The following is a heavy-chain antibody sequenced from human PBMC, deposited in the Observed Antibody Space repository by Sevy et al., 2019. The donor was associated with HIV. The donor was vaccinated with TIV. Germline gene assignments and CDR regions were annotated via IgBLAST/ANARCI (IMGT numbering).Heavy chain of an antibody. V-gene: IGHV3-33*01. Sequence: GGCLRLSCAASGFTFSKYGMHWVRQAPGKGLEWLALIWYDGSNKYYADSVKGRFTISRDNSKNMLYLQMNSLRAEDTTVYRFVRGAHYYDSSGANCDYWGQGTLVTVSS. CDR2: IWYDGSNK. CDR3: VRGAHYYDSSGANCDY. J-gene: IGHJ4*02. D-gene: IGHD3-22*01. CDR1: GFTFSKYG.